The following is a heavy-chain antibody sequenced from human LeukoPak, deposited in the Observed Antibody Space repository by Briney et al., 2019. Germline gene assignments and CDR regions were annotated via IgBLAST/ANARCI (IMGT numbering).Heavy chain of an antibody. Sequence: SETLSLTCTVSGGSISLYYWSWIRQPAGKGLEWIGRIYTSGSTNYNPFLKSRVTMSVDTSKNQFSLKLSSVTAADTAVYYCAGFIGYCSGGSCLGAFDIWGQGTMVTVSS. J-gene: IGHJ3*02. V-gene: IGHV4-4*07. CDR1: GGSISLYY. CDR3: AGFIGYCSGGSCLGAFDI. CDR2: IYTSGST. D-gene: IGHD2-15*01.